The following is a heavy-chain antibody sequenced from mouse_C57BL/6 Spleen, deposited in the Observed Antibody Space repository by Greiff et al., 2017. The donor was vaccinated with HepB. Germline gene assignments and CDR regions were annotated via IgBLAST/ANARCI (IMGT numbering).Heavy chain of an antibody. J-gene: IGHJ4*01. CDR3: ARSIYYDYMDY. V-gene: IGHV1-54*01. Sequence: VQLQQSGAELVRPGTSVKVSCKASGYAFTNYLIEWVKQRPGQGLEWIGVINPGSGGTNYNEKFKGKATLTADKSSSTAYMQLSSLTSEDSAVYFCARSIYYDYMDYWGQGTSVTVSS. CDR2: INPGSGGT. D-gene: IGHD2-4*01. CDR1: GYAFTNYL.